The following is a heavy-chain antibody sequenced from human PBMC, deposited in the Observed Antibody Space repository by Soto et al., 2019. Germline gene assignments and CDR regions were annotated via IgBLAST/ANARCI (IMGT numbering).Heavy chain of an antibody. CDR3: ARGREIVVVPAAPPNWFDP. Sequence: PSETLSLTCAVSGYSISSGYYWGWIRQPPGKGLEWIGSIYHSGSTYYNPSPKSRVTISVDTSKNQFSLKLSSVTAADTAVYYCARGREIVVVPAAPPNWFDPWGQGTLVTVSS. D-gene: IGHD2-2*01. CDR2: IYHSGST. CDR1: GYSISSGYY. V-gene: IGHV4-38-2*01. J-gene: IGHJ5*02.